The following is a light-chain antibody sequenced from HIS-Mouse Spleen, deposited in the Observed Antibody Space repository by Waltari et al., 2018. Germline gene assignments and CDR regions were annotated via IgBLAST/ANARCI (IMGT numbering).Light chain of an antibody. J-gene: IGLJ2*01. CDR2: EDS. V-gene: IGLV3-10*01. Sequence: SYELTQPPSVSVSPGQTARITCPGDALPKKSAYLYQQKSGQAPVPVIYEDSKRPSGIPERFSGSSSGTMATLTISGAQVEDEADYYCYSTDSSGNHRVFGGGTKLTVL. CDR3: YSTDSSGNHRV. CDR1: ALPKKS.